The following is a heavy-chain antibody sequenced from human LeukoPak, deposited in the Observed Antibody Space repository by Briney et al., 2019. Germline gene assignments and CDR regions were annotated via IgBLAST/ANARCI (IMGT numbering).Heavy chain of an antibody. Sequence: ASVKVSCKASGYTFTSYDINWVRQATGQGLEWMGWMNPNSGNTGYAKRFQGRVTITRNASISTAYMELSSLGSEDTAVYYCARGASLRAVVVGASTSPPMPYDFWGQGTLVTVSS. J-gene: IGHJ4*02. CDR2: MNPNSGNT. CDR3: ARGASLRAVVVGASTSPPMPYDF. D-gene: IGHD2-15*01. CDR1: GYTFTSYD. V-gene: IGHV1-8*01.